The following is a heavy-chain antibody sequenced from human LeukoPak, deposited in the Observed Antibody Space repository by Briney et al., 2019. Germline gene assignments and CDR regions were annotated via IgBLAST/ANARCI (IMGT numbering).Heavy chain of an antibody. CDR1: GGSISSYY. D-gene: IGHD6-13*01. J-gene: IGHJ4*02. Sequence: SETLSLTCTVSGGSISSYYWSWIRQPPGKGLEGIGYIYYSGRTNYNPSLKSRVTISVDTSKNKFSLKLSSVTAADTAVYYCARARGDSIAAAAPNLDYWGQGTLVTVSS. V-gene: IGHV4-59*01. CDR2: IYYSGRT. CDR3: ARARGDSIAAAAPNLDY.